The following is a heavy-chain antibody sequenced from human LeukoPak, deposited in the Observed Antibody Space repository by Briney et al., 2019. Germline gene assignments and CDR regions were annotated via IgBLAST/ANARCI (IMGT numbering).Heavy chain of an antibody. V-gene: IGHV1-2*04. CDR2: INPNSGGT. J-gene: IGHJ4*02. D-gene: IGHD3-9*01. CDR1: EYTFTGYY. Sequence: RASVKVSCKASEYTFTGYYIHWVRQAPGQGLEWMGWINPNSGGTYYAQKFQGWVTMTRDTSISTAYMELSRLRSDDTAAYYCARDGRAYYDILTGYYHFDYWGQGTLVTVSS. CDR3: ARDGRAYYDILTGYYHFDY.